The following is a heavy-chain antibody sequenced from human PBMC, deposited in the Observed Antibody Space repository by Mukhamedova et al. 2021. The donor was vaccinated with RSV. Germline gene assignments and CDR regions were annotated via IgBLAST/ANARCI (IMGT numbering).Heavy chain of an antibody. Sequence: GGTTEYAASVKGRFTISRDDSKSIAYLQMNSLKTEDTAVYYCTRNDIVVVPAAIPYYYYYGMDVLGQGTTVTVSS. J-gene: IGHJ6*02. V-gene: IGHV3-49*02. CDR3: TRNDIVVVPAAIPYYYYYGMDV. CDR2: GGTT. D-gene: IGHD2-2*02.